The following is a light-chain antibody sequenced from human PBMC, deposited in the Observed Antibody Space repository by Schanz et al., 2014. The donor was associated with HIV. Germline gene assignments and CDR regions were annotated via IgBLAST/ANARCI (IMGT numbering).Light chain of an antibody. CDR3: CSYGGSSVV. Sequence: QSALTQPASVSGSPGQSISISCTGTSSDVGSYNLVSWYQQHPGKAPKLMIYDVSDRPSGVSNRVSGSKSGNTASLTISGLQAEDEGKYYCCSYGGSSVVFGGGTKLTVL. V-gene: IGLV2-23*02. J-gene: IGLJ2*01. CDR2: DVS. CDR1: SSDVGSYNL.